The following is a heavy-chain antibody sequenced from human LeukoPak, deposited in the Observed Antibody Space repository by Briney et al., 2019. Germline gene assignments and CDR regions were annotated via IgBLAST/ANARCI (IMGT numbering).Heavy chain of an antibody. CDR2: ISTSSSYI. J-gene: IGHJ4*02. CDR3: ARDQNDSSGYSGGLDY. D-gene: IGHD3-22*01. V-gene: IGHV3-21*01. Sequence: PGGSLRLSCAVSGFTFSRYSMNWVRQAPGKGLEWVSFISTSSSYIYYADSVKGRFTISRDNAKNSLYLQMNGLRAEDTAVYYCARDQNDSSGYSGGLDYWGQGTLVTVSS. CDR1: GFTFSRYS.